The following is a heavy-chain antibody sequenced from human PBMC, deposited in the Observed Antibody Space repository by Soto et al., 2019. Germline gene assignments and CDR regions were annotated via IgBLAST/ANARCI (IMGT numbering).Heavy chain of an antibody. CDR2: IYYSGST. J-gene: IGHJ6*02. V-gene: IGHV4-59*01. D-gene: IGHD4-17*01. CDR3: ARGTTVHRNYYYYGMDV. Sequence: QVQLQESGPGLVKPSETLSLTCTVSGGSISSYYWSWIRQPPGKGLEWIGYIYYSGSTNYNPSLTSRVTISVDTSKNQFSLKLSSVTAADTAVYYCARGTTVHRNYYYYGMDVWGQGTTVTVSS. CDR1: GGSISSYY.